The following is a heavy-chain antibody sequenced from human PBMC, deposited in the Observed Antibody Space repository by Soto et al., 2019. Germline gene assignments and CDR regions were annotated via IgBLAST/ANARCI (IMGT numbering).Heavy chain of an antibody. CDR1: GFSFKDYY. CDR3: ARDMYTNYVNYFDL. D-gene: IGHD3-16*01. J-gene: IGHJ5*02. CDR2: ITSSGGNA. Sequence: QVQLVESGGGLVKPGGSLRLSCAASGFSFKDYYMTWMRQTPEKGLEWISTITSSGGNAYYAASVKGRVTISRDNANNSLYLQMSGLRAAYTSLYSCARDMYTNYVNYFDLLVQGTLVTVSS. V-gene: IGHV3-11*01.